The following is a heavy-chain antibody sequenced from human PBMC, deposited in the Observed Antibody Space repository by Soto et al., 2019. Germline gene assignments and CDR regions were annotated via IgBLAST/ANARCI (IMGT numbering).Heavy chain of an antibody. CDR1: GYTFTSYA. V-gene: IGHV1-3*01. CDR3: AKTQNSSGGVWWYPDY. D-gene: IGHD2-15*01. Sequence: ASVKVSCKASGYTFTSYAMHWVRQAPGQRLEWMGWINAGNGNTKYSQKFQGRVTITRDTSASTAYMELNSLRAEDTAIYYCAKTQNSSGGVWWYPDYWGQGTLVTVSS. CDR2: INAGNGNT. J-gene: IGHJ4*02.